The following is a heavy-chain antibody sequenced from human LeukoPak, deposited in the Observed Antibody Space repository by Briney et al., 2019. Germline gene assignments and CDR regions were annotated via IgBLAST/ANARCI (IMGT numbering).Heavy chain of an antibody. CDR2: IYHSGST. Sequence: PSETLSLTCTVSGYSISSGYYWGWIRQPPGKGLEWIGSIYHSGSTYYNPSLKSRVTISVDTSKNQFSLKLNSVTAADTAVYYCARCTSTSCYNFDYWGQGTLVTVSS. J-gene: IGHJ4*02. D-gene: IGHD2-2*02. CDR3: ARCTSTSCYNFDY. V-gene: IGHV4-38-2*02. CDR1: GYSISSGYY.